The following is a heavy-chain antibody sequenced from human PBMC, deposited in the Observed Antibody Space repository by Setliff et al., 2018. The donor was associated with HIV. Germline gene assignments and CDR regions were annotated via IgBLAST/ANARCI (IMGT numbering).Heavy chain of an antibody. CDR2: VNRDGSST. CDR3: HSGYDTEEQSYFDY. V-gene: IGHV3-74*01. D-gene: IGHD5-12*01. CDR1: GFDFSTYW. Sequence: PGGSLRLSCEGSGFDFSTYWMHWVRQAPGKGLVWVSRVNRDGSSTTYADSVKDRFTISRDNAKNTLYLQMNSLRAEDTGVYYCHSGYDTEEQSYFDYWGQGALVTVSS. J-gene: IGHJ4*02.